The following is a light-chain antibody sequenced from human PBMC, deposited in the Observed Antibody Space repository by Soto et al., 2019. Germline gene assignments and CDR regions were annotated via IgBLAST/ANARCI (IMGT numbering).Light chain of an antibody. J-gene: IGKJ2*01. CDR3: QQYNSDSFYT. CDR1: QSFGTW. V-gene: IGKV1-5*03. Sequence: DIQLTQSPSTLSASVGDRVAITCRSSQSFGTWLAWYQQKPGKAPNLLIYRTSSLGRGVPSRFSGGGSGTEFTLTISSLQPDDFATYYCQQYNSDSFYTSGQGTKVEIK. CDR2: RTS.